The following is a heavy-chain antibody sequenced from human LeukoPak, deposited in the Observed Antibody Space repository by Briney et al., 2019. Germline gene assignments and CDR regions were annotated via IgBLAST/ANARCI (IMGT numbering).Heavy chain of an antibody. CDR1: GGSFSGYY. D-gene: IGHD3-22*01. CDR3: ARRAYYYDSSGYGTLIDY. Sequence: PSETLSLTCAVYGGSFSGYYWSWVRQPPGKGLEWLGEINHSGSTNYNPSLKSRVTISVDTSKNQFSLKLSSVTAADTAVYYCARRAYYYDSSGYGTLIDYWGQGTLVTVSS. CDR2: INHSGST. V-gene: IGHV4-34*01. J-gene: IGHJ4*02.